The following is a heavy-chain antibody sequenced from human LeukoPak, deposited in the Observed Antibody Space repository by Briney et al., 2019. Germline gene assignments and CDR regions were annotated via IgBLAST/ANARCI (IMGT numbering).Heavy chain of an antibody. CDR1: GGSIGSDSYS. CDR3: ARVFCTSTSCQDRHYFDS. Sequence: SETLPLTCAVSGGSIGSDSYSWSWIRQPPGKGLEWIGYIYNSGSTYYNPSLKSRVTISVDKAKNQFSLKLTSVTAADTAVYYCARVFCTSTSCQDRHYFDSWGQGTLVTVSS. J-gene: IGHJ4*02. V-gene: IGHV4-30-2*01. CDR2: IYNSGST. D-gene: IGHD2-2*01.